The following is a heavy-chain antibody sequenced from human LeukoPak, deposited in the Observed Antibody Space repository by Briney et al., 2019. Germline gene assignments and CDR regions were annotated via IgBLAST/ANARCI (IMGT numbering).Heavy chain of an antibody. Sequence: PGRSLRLSCEASGFTFSTYAMHWVRQAPGKGLEWVALISYDGSDKNYADSVKGRFTISRDNSKSTLYLQMDSLRGDDAAVYYCAKAVGSISWSFDYWGQGTLVTVSS. V-gene: IGHV3-30*18. CDR1: GFTFSTYA. D-gene: IGHD6-13*01. J-gene: IGHJ4*02. CDR3: AKAVGSISWSFDY. CDR2: ISYDGSDK.